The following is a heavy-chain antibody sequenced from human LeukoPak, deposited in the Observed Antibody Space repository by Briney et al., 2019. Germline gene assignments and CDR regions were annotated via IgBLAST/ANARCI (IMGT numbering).Heavy chain of an antibody. CDR1: GGSISSGDYY. CDR2: IYYSGST. CDR3: ATGVDTAMVQFDY. V-gene: IGHV4-30-4*01. J-gene: IGHJ4*02. D-gene: IGHD5-18*01. Sequence: SQTLSLTCTVSGGSISSGDYYWSWIRQPPGKGLEWIGYIYYSGSTYYNPSLKSRVTISVDTSKNQFSLKLSSVTAADTAVYYCATGVDTAMVQFDYWGQGTLVTVSA.